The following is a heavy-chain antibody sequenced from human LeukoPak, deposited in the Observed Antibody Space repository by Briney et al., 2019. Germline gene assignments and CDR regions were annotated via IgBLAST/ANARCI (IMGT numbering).Heavy chain of an antibody. J-gene: IGHJ4*02. CDR3: ARPRLREAAADTSPFDY. V-gene: IGHV3-23*01. CDR1: GFTFSSYA. D-gene: IGHD6-13*01. CDR2: ISGRGDRT. Sequence: PGGSLRLSCAASGFTFSSYAMSWVRQAPGKGLEWVSAISGRGDRTYYADSVKGRFTISRDNSKNTLYLQMNSLRAEDTAVYYCARPRLREAAADTSPFDYWGQGTLVTVSS.